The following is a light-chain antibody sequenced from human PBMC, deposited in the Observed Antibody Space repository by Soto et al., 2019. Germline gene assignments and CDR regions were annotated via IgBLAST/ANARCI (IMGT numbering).Light chain of an antibody. CDR2: DAS. V-gene: IGKV3-11*01. Sequence: EIVLTQSPATLSLSPGERATLSCRASQSVSSYLAWYQQKPGQAPRLLIYDASNRSTGIPARFSGSGSGTDVTLSISRLEPEDFAVYYGQQRSNWPILTFGGGTKVEIK. CDR3: QQRSNWPILT. J-gene: IGKJ4*01. CDR1: QSVSSY.